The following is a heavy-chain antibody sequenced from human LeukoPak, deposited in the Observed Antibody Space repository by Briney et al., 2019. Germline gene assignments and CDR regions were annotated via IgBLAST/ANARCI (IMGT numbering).Heavy chain of an antibody. J-gene: IGHJ4*02. V-gene: IGHV1-2*02. Sequence: ASVKVSCEASGYSFTGYYMHWVRQAPGQGLEWMGWINPNSGGANYAQTFQGRVTMTRDTSITTAYMELSRLTSDDSAVYYCVRDRTYYIDYWGQGTLVTVSS. CDR1: GYSFTGYY. CDR2: INPNSGGA. CDR3: VRDRTYYIDY.